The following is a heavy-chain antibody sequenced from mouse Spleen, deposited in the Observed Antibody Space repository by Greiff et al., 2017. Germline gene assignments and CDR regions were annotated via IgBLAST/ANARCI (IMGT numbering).Heavy chain of an antibody. V-gene: IGHV1-81*01. D-gene: IGHD2-13*01. CDR3: ARGYYDGEGRLGY. Sequence: QVTLKVSGAELARPGASVKLSCKASGYTFTSYGISWVKQRTGQGLEWIGEIYPRSGNTYYNEKFKGKATLTADKSSSTAYMELRSLTSEDSAVYFCARGYYDGEGRLGYWGQGTTLTVSS. J-gene: IGHJ2*01. CDR1: GYTFTSYG. CDR2: IYPRSGNT.